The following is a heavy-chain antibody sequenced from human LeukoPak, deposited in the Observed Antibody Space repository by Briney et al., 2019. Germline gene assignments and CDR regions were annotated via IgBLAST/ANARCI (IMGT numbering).Heavy chain of an antibody. D-gene: IGHD4-23*01. CDR3: AREPPMEEPVVQGIDY. CDR2: ISSSGSTI. J-gene: IGHJ4*02. CDR1: GFTFSDYY. Sequence: GGSLRLSCAASGFTFSDYYMSWIRQAPGKGLEWVSYISSSGSTIYYADSVKGQFTISRDNAKNSLYLQMNSLRAEDTAVYYCAREPPMEEPVVQGIDYWGQGTLVTVSS. V-gene: IGHV3-11*01.